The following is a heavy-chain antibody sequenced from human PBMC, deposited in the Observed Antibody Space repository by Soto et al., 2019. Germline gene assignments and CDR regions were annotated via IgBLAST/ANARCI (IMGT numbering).Heavy chain of an antibody. CDR1: GYTFTGYA. CDR2: INAGNGNT. CDR3: ARAVAVPADFDY. Sequence: ASVKGSCKASGYTFTGYAMHWVRQAPGQRLEWMGWINAGNGNTKYSQKFQDRVTITRDTSASTAYMELSSLRSEDTAVYYCARAVAVPADFDYWGQGTLVTVSS. J-gene: IGHJ4*02. V-gene: IGHV1-3*01. D-gene: IGHD6-19*01.